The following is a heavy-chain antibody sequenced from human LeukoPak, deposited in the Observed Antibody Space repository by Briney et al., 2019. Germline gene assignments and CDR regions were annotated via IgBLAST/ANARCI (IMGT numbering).Heavy chain of an antibody. CDR2: INPNSGGT. J-gene: IGHJ5*02. D-gene: IGHD1-1*01. Sequence: MHWVRQAPVQGLEWMGWINPNSGGTNYAQKFQGWVTMTRDTSISTAYMELSRLRSDDTAVYYCAREVQGTTGTTRWFDPWGQGTLVTVSS. CDR3: AREVQGTTGTTRWFDP. V-gene: IGHV1-2*04.